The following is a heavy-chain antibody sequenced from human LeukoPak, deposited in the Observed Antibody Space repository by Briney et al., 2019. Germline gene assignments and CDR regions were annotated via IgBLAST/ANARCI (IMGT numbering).Heavy chain of an antibody. CDR2: IKPDGSDK. J-gene: IGHJ3*02. D-gene: IGHD5-12*01. Sequence: GGSLRLSCAASGFTFSSLWMGWLRQAPGKGQEWVANIKPDGSDKYYVESVKGRFTISRDNAKNSLYLQMNSLGAEDTAVYYCARVNPLVAPGALDIWGQGTMVAVSS. V-gene: IGHV3-7*01. CDR3: ARVNPLVAPGALDI. CDR1: GFTFSSLW.